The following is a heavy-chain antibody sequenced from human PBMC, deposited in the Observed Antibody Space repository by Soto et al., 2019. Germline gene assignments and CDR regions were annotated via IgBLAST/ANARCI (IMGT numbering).Heavy chain of an antibody. V-gene: IGHV1-69*01. Sequence: QVQLVQSGAEVKKPGSSVKVSCKASGGTFSSYAISWVRQAPGQGLEWMGGIIPIFGTANYAQKFQGRVTITADESTSTAYRERSSMRSEDTAVYYCAGAGPSHRTFCVFDYWGQGTLVTVSS. CDR2: IIPIFGTA. J-gene: IGHJ4*02. D-gene: IGHD3-16*01. CDR1: GGTFSSYA. CDR3: AGAGPSHRTFCVFDY.